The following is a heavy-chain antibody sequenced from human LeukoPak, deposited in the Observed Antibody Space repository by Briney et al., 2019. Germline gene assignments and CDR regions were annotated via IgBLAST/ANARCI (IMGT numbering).Heavy chain of an antibody. CDR1: GYTFTSFD. V-gene: IGHV1-8*03. CDR2: MNPNTDNR. D-gene: IGHD3-10*01. Sequence: GASVKVSCKASGYTFTSFDINWVRQAAGQGLEWMGWMNPNTDNRGYAQRFQGRVTITWDTSISTAYMELTSLRSEDTALYYCARVRGRQLFDYWGQGTLVTVSS. J-gene: IGHJ4*02. CDR3: ARVRGRQLFDY.